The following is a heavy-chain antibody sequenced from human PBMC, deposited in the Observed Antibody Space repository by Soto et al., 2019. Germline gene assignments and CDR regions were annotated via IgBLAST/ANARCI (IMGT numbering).Heavy chain of an antibody. CDR1: GFTVTNSA. CDR2: ISGSGAIP. D-gene: IGHD1-26*01. Sequence: GGSLRLSCAASGFTVTNSAVNWVRQVPGKGLEWVSSISGSGAIPHYADSVKGRFSIFRDESNNTLYLQMNSLRAEDTAVYFCGVGRTPYYFDYWGQGALVTVSS. CDR3: GVGRTPYYFDY. J-gene: IGHJ4*02. V-gene: IGHV3-23*01.